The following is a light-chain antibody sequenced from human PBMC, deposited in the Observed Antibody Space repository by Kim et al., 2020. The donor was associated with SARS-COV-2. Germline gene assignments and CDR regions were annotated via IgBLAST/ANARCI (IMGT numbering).Light chain of an antibody. J-gene: IGKJ5*01. CDR3: QQFSSYPIT. Sequence: SVVDRVPHTWRASPGISKALVWEQQKPGKSPNILIYYASTLETGVPSRFRGSGSGTDFTLTISSLQPEDSATYYCQQFSSYPITFGQGTRLEIK. V-gene: IGKV1-13*02. CDR1: PGISKA. CDR2: YAS.